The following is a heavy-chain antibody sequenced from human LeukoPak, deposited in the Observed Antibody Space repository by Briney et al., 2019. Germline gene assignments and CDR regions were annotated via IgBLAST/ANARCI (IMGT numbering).Heavy chain of an antibody. CDR1: GGSISSGSYY. CDR2: IYTRGST. D-gene: IGHD2-2*01. CDR3: ARDNVVVPGAWEVRHDY. J-gene: IGHJ4*02. V-gene: IGHV4-61*02. Sequence: SQTLSLTCTVSGGSISSGSYYWSWIRQPAGKGLEWIGRIYTRGSTNYNPSLKSRVTISVDTSKNQFSLKLSSVTAADTAVYYCARDNVVVPGAWEVRHDYWGQGTLVTVSS.